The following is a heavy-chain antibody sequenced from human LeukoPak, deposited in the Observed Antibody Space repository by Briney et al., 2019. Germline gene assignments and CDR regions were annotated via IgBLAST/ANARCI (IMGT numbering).Heavy chain of an antibody. CDR2: INHSGYT. Sequence: SEALSLTCAVSGVSFDDYYWIWVRQTPEKGLEWIGEINHSGYTNDSPSLKSRVTLSIDTSRKQFSLNLRSVTVADTGIYYCTRMTAGHDYWGQGTLVTVSS. D-gene: IGHD2-21*02. V-gene: IGHV4-34*01. CDR1: GVSFDDYY. J-gene: IGHJ4*02. CDR3: TRMTAGHDY.